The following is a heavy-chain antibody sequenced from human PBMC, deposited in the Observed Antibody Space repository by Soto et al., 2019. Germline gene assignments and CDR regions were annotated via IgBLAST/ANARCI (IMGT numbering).Heavy chain of an antibody. J-gene: IGHJ5*01. D-gene: IGHD6-19*01. CDR3: AKLQWLHTTDNCGLETLVPVYSGKFAS. Sequence: PGGSLRLSCAASGFMFRTDGMTWVRQAPGKGLEWVSAINNAGSTFYAESVKDRFTVSRDNSKNTLYLQMDSLRAEDTAVYYCAKLQWLHTTDNCGLETLVPVYSGKFASWG. V-gene: IGHV3-23*01. CDR2: INNAGST. CDR1: GFMFRTDG.